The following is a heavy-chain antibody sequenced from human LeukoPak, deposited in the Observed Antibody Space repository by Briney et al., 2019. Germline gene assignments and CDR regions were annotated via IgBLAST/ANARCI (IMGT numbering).Heavy chain of an antibody. J-gene: IGHJ4*02. V-gene: IGHV3-21*01. Sequence: GGSLRLSCAASGFTFSSYAMHWVRQAPGKGLEWVSSISSSSSYIYYADSVKGRFTISRDNAKNSLYLQMNSLRAEDTAVYYCARGQIAADDYWGQGTLVTVSS. D-gene: IGHD6-13*01. CDR1: GFTFSSYA. CDR2: ISSSSSYI. CDR3: ARGQIAADDY.